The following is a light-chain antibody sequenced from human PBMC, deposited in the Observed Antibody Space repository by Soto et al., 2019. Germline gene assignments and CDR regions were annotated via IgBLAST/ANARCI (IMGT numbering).Light chain of an antibody. CDR2: DAS. Sequence: DIQMTQSPSTLSGSVGDRVTITCRASQTISSWLAWYQQKPGKAPKLLIYDASSLESGVQSRFSGSGSGTEFTLTIRSLQPDDFATYYCKQSYSTPRTFGQGTRLEIK. CDR1: QTISSW. CDR3: KQSYSTPRT. J-gene: IGKJ5*01. V-gene: IGKV1-5*01.